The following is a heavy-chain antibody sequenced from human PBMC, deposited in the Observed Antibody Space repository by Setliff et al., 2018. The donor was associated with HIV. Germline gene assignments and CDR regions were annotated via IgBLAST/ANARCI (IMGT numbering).Heavy chain of an antibody. Sequence: SETLSLTCKVSGGSTSSYYWSWIRQPPGKGLEWIGYIYYSGSTNYNPSLRSRVTISVDTSKNLFSLKLSSVTAADTAVYYSARGYGAAGGGYWGQGTLVTVSS. CDR2: IYYSGST. CDR1: GGSTSSYY. V-gene: IGHV4-59*08. D-gene: IGHD6-25*01. CDR3: ARGYGAAGGGY. J-gene: IGHJ4*02.